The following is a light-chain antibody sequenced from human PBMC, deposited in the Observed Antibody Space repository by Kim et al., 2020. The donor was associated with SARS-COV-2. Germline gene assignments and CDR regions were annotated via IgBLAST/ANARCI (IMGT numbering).Light chain of an antibody. CDR3: LLFFGGAVV. J-gene: IGLJ2*01. CDR2: STS. Sequence: PGRTGTLTCASSTGAVTTRYYPNWFQQKRGQAPRALIYSTSNRQSWTPARFSGSLLGGKAALTLSGAQPEDEAEYYCLLFFGGAVVFGGGTQLTVL. CDR1: TGAVTTRYY. V-gene: IGLV7-43*01.